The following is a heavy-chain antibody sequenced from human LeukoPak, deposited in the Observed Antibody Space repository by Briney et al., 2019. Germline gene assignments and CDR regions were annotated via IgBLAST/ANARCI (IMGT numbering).Heavy chain of an antibody. V-gene: IGHV4-59*01. J-gene: IGHJ4*02. CDR2: MYYNGST. D-gene: IGHD3-10*01. CDR3: ARDFSGSSGGY. CDR1: GGSMGSYY. Sequence: SETLSLTCTVSGGSMGSYYWSWIRQPPGKGLEWIGYMYYNGSTKYNPSLQSRVTISVDTSKNQFSLKLSSVTAADTAVYYCARDFSGSSGGYWGQGTLVTVSS.